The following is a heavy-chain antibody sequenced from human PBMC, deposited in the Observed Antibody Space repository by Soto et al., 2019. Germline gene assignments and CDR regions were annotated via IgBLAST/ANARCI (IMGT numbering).Heavy chain of an antibody. J-gene: IGHJ4*02. V-gene: IGHV3-23*01. CDR1: GFTFSNYA. D-gene: IGHD2-15*01. CDR2: ISGSGANT. CDR3: AKAKGAGGGSCFEY. Sequence: PGGSLRLSCAASGFTFSNYAMSWVRQAPGKGLEWVSAISGSGANTYYADSVKGRFTISRDQSKNTLYLQMNTLRAEDTAVYYCAKAKGAGGGSCFEYWGQGTLVTVSS.